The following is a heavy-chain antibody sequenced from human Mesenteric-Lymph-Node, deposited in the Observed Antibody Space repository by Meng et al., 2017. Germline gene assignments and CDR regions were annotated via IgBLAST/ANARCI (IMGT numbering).Heavy chain of an antibody. V-gene: IGHV4-4*02. CDR2: IYHSGST. CDR1: GGSISSINL. J-gene: IGHJ5*02. CDR3: ARVAAAGNEWFDP. D-gene: IGHD6-13*01. Sequence: QLQEAGPGLVKPSAHLPRTCAVAGGSISSINLWTWVRQPPGKGLEWIGEIYHSGSTNYNPSLKSRVTISVDKSKNQFPLKLSSVTAADTAVYYCARVAAAGNEWFDPWGQGTLVTVSS.